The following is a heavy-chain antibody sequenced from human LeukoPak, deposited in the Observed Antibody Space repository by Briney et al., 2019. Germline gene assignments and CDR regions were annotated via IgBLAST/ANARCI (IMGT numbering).Heavy chain of an antibody. Sequence: GGSLRLSCAASGFTFSSYAMSWVRQAPGKGLEWVSAISGSGGSTYYADSVKGRFTISRDNSKNTLYLQMNSLRAEDTAVYYCARDYYYDSSGFFDYWGQGALVTVSS. D-gene: IGHD3-22*01. CDR3: ARDYYYDSSGFFDY. V-gene: IGHV3-23*01. CDR2: ISGSGGST. J-gene: IGHJ4*02. CDR1: GFTFSSYA.